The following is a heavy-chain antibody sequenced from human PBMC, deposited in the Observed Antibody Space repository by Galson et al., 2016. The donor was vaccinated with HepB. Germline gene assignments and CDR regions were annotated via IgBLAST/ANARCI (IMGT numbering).Heavy chain of an antibody. J-gene: IGHJ6*02. CDR1: GYTFTGYY. D-gene: IGHD6-13*01. CDR3: ARAGYSSSWYSHTAGYYYGMDV. V-gene: IGHV1-2*06. Sequence: SVKVSCKASGYTFTGYYMHWVRQAPGQGLEWMGRINPNSGGTNYAQKIQGRVNMTRDTSISTAYMELSRLRSDDTAVYYCARAGYSSSWYSHTAGYYYGMDVWGQGTTVTVSS. CDR2: INPNSGGT.